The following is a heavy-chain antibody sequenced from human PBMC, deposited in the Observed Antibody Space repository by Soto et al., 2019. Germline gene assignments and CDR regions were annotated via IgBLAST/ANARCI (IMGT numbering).Heavy chain of an antibody. Sequence: SETLSLTCTVSGGSISSGGYYWSWIRQHPGKGLEWIGYIYYSGSTYYNPSLKSRVTISVDTSKNQFSLKLSSVTAADTAVYYCARDRREGRYYGSGSYYMTEFNYYYYGMDVWGQGTTVT. CDR1: GGSISSGGYY. J-gene: IGHJ6*02. D-gene: IGHD3-10*01. V-gene: IGHV4-31*03. CDR2: IYYSGST. CDR3: ARDRREGRYYGSGSYYMTEFNYYYYGMDV.